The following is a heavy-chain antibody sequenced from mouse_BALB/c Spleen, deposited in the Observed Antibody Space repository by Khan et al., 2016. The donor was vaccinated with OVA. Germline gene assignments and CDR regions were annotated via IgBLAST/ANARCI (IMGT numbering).Heavy chain of an antibody. CDR2: ISHSGNT. Sequence: EVQLQESGPGLVKPSQSLSLTCTATGYSITSDYARNWLRQLPGNKLEWIGFISHSGNTKYNPSFKSRFSITRDTSNNQFFLQLTSVTTEDTAAYYCARVYGGDFDYWGQGTSVTVSS. D-gene: IGHD1-1*02. CDR3: ARVYGGDFDY. V-gene: IGHV3-2*02. J-gene: IGHJ2*02. CDR1: GYSITSDYA.